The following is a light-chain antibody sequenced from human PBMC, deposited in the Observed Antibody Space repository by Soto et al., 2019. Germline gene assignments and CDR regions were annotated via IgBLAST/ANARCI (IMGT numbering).Light chain of an antibody. V-gene: IGKV1-5*03. CDR3: QQYNSYSPT. CDR1: QDINSW. J-gene: IGKJ1*01. Sequence: DIQMTQSPSTLSASVGDRVTITRRASQDINSWLAWYQQKPGKAPKLLIYKASSLESGVPSRFSGSGSETEFTLTISGLQPGDSATYYCQQYNSYSPTFGQGTKVDIK. CDR2: KAS.